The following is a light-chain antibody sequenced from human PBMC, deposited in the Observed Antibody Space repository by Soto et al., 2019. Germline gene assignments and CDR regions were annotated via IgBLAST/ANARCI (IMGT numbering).Light chain of an antibody. J-gene: IGKJ5*01. V-gene: IGKV3-20*01. Sequence: EIVLTQSPGTLSLSPGERATLSCRASQSVRSSYLAWYQQKPGQAPRLLIYGASNRATDIPDRFSGSGSGADFTLTISCLEPEDFAVYYCQQYGSSQITFGQGTRLAIK. CDR3: QQYGSSQIT. CDR2: GAS. CDR1: QSVRSSY.